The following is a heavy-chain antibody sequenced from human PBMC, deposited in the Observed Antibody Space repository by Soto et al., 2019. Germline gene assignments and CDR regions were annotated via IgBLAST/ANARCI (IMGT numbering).Heavy chain of an antibody. CDR3: ARRGYGSRWPNVYMDV. CDR2: ISNNGAHT. Sequence: EAQLVESGGGLVQPGGSLRLSWAASGFTFSNYEMHWVRQAPGKGLEYVSGISNNGAHTDYAKYVKGRFTISRDNSENTLYVQMGSLRAKDMALYYCARRGYGSRWPNVYMDVWGKGTPVTVSS. CDR1: GFTFSNYE. D-gene: IGHD6-13*01. J-gene: IGHJ6*03. V-gene: IGHV3-64*01.